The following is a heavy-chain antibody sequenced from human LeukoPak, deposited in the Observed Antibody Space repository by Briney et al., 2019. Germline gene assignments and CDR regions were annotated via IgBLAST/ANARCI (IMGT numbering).Heavy chain of an antibody. CDR1: GITFSGYA. Sequence: GGSLRLSCAASGITFSGYAMTWVRQVPGRGLEWVSDISGRGENTYYAESVKGRFTISRDNSMNTLYLQMNSLRAEDTAVYYCARSGNDASGTSLNYWGQGTLVTVS. J-gene: IGHJ4*02. D-gene: IGHD3-10*01. CDR3: ARSGNDASGTSLNY. V-gene: IGHV3-23*01. CDR2: ISGRGENT.